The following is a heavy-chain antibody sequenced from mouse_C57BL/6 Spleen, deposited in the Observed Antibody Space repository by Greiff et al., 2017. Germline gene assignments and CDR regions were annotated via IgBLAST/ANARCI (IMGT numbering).Heavy chain of an antibody. V-gene: IGHV10-1*01. CDR1: GFSFNTYA. Sequence: EVKLQESGGGLVQPKGSLKLSCAASGFSFNTYAMNWVRQAPGKGLEWVARIRSKSNNYATYYADSVKDRFTISRDDSESMLYLQMNNLKTEDTAMYYCVRYSYYAMDYWGQGTSVTVSS. CDR2: IRSKSNNYAT. CDR3: VRYSYYAMDY. J-gene: IGHJ4*01.